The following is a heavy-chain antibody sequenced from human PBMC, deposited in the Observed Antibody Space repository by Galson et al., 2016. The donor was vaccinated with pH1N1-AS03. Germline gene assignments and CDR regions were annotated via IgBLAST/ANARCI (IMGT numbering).Heavy chain of an antibody. Sequence: QSGAEVKKPGESLKVSCKASGYTFTDYWIAWVRQMPGKGLEWMGIIHPDDSDSIYTPSFEGPVTFTVDKSFNTAYLKLSTLRSSDTAMYYCGRRTDRDIWGQGTSAIDIWGPGTRVTVSS. J-gene: IGHJ3*02. CDR1: GYTFTDYW. CDR3: GRRTDRDIWGQGTSAIDI. D-gene: IGHD3-16*02. V-gene: IGHV5-51*03. CDR2: IHPDDSDS.